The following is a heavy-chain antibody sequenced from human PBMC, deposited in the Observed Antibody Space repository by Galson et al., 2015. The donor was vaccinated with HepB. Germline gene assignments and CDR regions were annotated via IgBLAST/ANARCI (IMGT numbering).Heavy chain of an antibody. Sequence: SLRLSCAASGFTFSSYAMNWVPQAPGKGLEWVSVISGSGGSTYYVDSVKGRFTISRDNYNNTLYLQKSSLRAEDTAVYFCAKGQLGVDYWGQGTLVTVSS. J-gene: IGHJ4*02. CDR2: ISGSGGST. V-gene: IGHV3-23*01. D-gene: IGHD3-16*01. CDR3: AKGQLGVDY. CDR1: GFTFSSYA.